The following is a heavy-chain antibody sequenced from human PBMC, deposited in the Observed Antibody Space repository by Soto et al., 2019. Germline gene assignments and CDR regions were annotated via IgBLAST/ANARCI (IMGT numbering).Heavy chain of an antibody. V-gene: IGHV3-64*01. CDR2: ISSNGGST. D-gene: IGHD2-21*02. J-gene: IGHJ4*02. CDR1: GFTFSSYA. Sequence: GGSLRLSCAASGFTFSSYAMHWVRQAPGKGLEYVSAISSNGGSTYYANSVKGRFTISRDNSKNTLYLQMGSLRAEDMAVYYCARSYYGGDCYSDPVDYWGQGTLVTVSS. CDR3: ARSYYGGDCYSDPVDY.